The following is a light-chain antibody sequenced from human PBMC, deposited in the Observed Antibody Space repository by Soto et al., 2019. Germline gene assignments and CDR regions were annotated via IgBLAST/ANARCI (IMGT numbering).Light chain of an antibody. V-gene: IGKV3-15*01. CDR1: EIVHSN. J-gene: IGKJ3*01. CDR2: YAS. Sequence: EVVMTQSPATLSVSPGERVTLSCRASEIVHSNLAWYQQKPGQGPSLLIYYASTRATGVPDRFTGSGSGTEFTLTISSLQSEDFGVYHCQHYSNWPPTFGPGTKVEIK. CDR3: QHYSNWPPT.